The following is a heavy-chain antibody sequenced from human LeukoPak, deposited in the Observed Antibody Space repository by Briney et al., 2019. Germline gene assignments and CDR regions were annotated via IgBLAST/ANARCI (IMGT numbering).Heavy chain of an antibody. CDR1: GFNFRAYW. Sequence: GGSLRLSCAASGFNFRAYWMSWARQAPGKGLEWVASLNQDADREYYVDSVKGRFTISRDNAKNSLYLQMDSPRVEDTAVYYCARATTASARDHWGQGTLVTVSS. D-gene: IGHD1-14*01. CDR3: ARATTASARDH. V-gene: IGHV3-7*01. CDR2: LNQDADRE. J-gene: IGHJ4*02.